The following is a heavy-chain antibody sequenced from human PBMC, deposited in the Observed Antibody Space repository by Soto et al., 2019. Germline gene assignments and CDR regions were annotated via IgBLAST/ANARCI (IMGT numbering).Heavy chain of an antibody. CDR1: GGTFSSYA. D-gene: IGHD2-15*01. CDR3: ARGGNRMVWNYAYGMDV. Sequence: QVQLVQSGAEVKKPGSSVKVSCKASGGTFSSYAISWVRQAPGQGLEWMGGIIPIFGTANYAQKFQGRVTITADKSTSTAYMELSSLRSEDTAVYYCARGGNRMVWNYAYGMDVWGQGTTVTVSS. CDR2: IIPIFGTA. J-gene: IGHJ6*02. V-gene: IGHV1-69*06.